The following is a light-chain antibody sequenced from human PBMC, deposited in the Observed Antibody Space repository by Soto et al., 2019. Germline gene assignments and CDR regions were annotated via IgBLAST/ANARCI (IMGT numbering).Light chain of an antibody. J-gene: IGKJ2*01. CDR3: QQYSSSLMYT. V-gene: IGKV3-20*01. Sequence: DIVLTQSPGTLSLSPGERATLSCRASQSVRSSYLAWYHQKPGQAPRLLIYDASSRATGIPDRFSGSGSGTDFPLPISRLEPEDFAVYYCQQYSSSLMYTFGQGTKLEIK. CDR1: QSVRSSY. CDR2: DAS.